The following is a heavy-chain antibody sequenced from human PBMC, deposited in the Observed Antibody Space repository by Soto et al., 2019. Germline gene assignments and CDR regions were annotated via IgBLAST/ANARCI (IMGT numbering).Heavy chain of an antibody. V-gene: IGHV4-31*03. CDR2: IYYSGST. D-gene: IGHD5-12*01. CDR1: GGSISSGGYY. Sequence: SETLSLTCTVSGGSISSGGYYWSWIRQHPGKGLEWIGYIYYSGSTYYNPSLKSRVTISVDTSKNQFSLKLSSVTAADTAVFYCARGRGIVATINRSLLFDYWGQGTLVTVSS. J-gene: IGHJ4*02. CDR3: ARGRGIVATINRSLLFDY.